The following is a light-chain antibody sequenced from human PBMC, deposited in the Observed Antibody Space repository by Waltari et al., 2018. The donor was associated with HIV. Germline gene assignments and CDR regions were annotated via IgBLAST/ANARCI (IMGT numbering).Light chain of an antibody. CDR2: DVS. CDR1: SSDIDGYNY. J-gene: IGLJ2*01. CDR3: SSYTSSSTKV. V-gene: IGLV2-14*03. Sequence: QSALTQPASVSGSPGQPIPISCTGTSSDIDGYNYVSWYQQHPGKAPKLMIYDVSNRPSGLSNRFSGSKSGNTASLTISGLQAEDESDYYCSSYTSSSTKVFGGGTKLTVL.